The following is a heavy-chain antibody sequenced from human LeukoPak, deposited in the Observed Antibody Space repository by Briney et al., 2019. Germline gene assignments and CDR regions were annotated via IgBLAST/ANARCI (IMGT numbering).Heavy chain of an antibody. CDR1: GFTFSNHG. V-gene: IGHV3-33*01. J-gene: IGHJ5*02. CDR3: ARDQGTSTTAPKRKGRFNP. CDR2: IWYDGSNK. Sequence: PGGSLRLSCAASGFTFSNHGMHWVRQAPGKGLEWVALIWYDGSNKEYAESVKGRFTISGDNSKNTLYLQMNSLRDEDTAVYYCARDQGTSTTAPKRKGRFNPWGQGTLVTVSS. D-gene: IGHD1-1*01.